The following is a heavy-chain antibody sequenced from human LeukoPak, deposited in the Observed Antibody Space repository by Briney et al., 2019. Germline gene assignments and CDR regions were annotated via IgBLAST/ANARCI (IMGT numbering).Heavy chain of an antibody. V-gene: IGHV5-51*01. J-gene: IGHJ3*02. D-gene: IGHD2-21*02. CDR1: GYIFTSYW. Sequence: GESLQISCKGSGYIFTSYWIGWVRQLPGKGLEWMGIIYPCDSDTRYSPSFQGQVTISADKSISTAYLQWSSLKASDTAMYYCARLGNCGGDCSLDAFDIWGQGTMVTVSS. CDR2: IYPCDSDT. CDR3: ARLGNCGGDCSLDAFDI.